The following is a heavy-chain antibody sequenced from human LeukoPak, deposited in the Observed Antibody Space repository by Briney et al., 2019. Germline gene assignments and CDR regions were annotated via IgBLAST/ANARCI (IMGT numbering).Heavy chain of an antibody. CDR3: SRDRLGGLDL. CDR1: GFDFSTYS. J-gene: IGHJ5*02. Sequence: GGSLRLSCAASGFDFSTYSINWVRQAPGKGLEWVSSISTMSNYIFYGDSVKGRFTISRDNAKNSVYLQMNSLRPEDTAVYYCSRDRLGGLDLWGQGTLVTVSS. V-gene: IGHV3-21*01. CDR2: ISTMSNYI. D-gene: IGHD5-12*01.